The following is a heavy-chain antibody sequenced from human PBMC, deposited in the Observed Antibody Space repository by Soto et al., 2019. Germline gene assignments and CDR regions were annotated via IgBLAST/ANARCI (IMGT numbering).Heavy chain of an antibody. CDR2: ISSSGSST. J-gene: IGHJ4*02. V-gene: IGHV3-23*01. D-gene: IGHD5-12*01. CDR1: GFTFTSYA. CDR3: AKAGGGYEYYFDY. Sequence: EAQLLESGGGLVQPGGSLRLSCAASGFTFTSYAMTWVRQAPGKGLEWVSAISSSGSSTYYADSVKGRFTISRDNSKNTLYLQMNSLRAEDTAVYYCAKAGGGYEYYFDYWGQGILVTVSS.